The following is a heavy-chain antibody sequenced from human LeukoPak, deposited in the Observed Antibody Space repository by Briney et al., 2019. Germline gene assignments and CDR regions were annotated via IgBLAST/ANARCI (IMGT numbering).Heavy chain of an antibody. CDR3: ARTSSTSCYEVDY. CDR1: GGSISSYY. J-gene: IGHJ4*02. V-gene: IGHV4-59*01. Sequence: SETLSLTCTVSGGSISSYYWSWIRQPPGKGLEWIGYIYYSGSTNYNPSLKSRVTISVDTSKNQFSLKLSSVTAADTAVYYCARTSSTSCYEVDYWGQGTLVTVSS. D-gene: IGHD2-2*01. CDR2: IYYSGST.